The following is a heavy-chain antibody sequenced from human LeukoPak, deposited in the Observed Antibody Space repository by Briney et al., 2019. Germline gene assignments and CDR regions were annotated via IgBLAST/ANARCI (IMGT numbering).Heavy chain of an antibody. J-gene: IGHJ4*02. CDR1: GFTFGRYA. CDR3: AKDRLESWSGFYFGLFDY. CDR2: ISNSGRST. D-gene: IGHD3-3*01. Sequence: PGGSRRLSCATSGFTFGRYAMSWFRQAPGKGLEWVSGISNSGRSTYYADPVKGRFTISRDNSKSTLYLQMNSLRAEDTAVYYCAKDRLESWSGFYFGLFDYWGQGALVTVAS. V-gene: IGHV3-23*01.